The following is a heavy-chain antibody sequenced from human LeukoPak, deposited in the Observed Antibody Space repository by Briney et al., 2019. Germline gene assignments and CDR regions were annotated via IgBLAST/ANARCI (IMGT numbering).Heavy chain of an antibody. D-gene: IGHD3-16*01. CDR1: GFTFSSYG. V-gene: IGHV3-30*02. CDR2: IRYDGGNK. CDR3: AKDRDYAIDP. Sequence: GGSLRLSCAASGFTFSSYGMHWVRQAPGKGLEWVAFIRYDGGNKYYADSVKGRFTISRDNSKNTLYLQMNSLRAEDTAVYYCAKDRDYAIDPWGQGTLVTVSS. J-gene: IGHJ5*02.